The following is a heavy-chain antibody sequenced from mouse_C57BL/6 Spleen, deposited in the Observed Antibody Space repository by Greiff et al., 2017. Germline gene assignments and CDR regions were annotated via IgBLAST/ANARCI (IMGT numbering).Heavy chain of an antibody. D-gene: IGHD1-1*01. Sequence: QVQLQQSGAELVRPGSSVKLSCKASGYTFTSYWMDWVKQRPGQGLEWIGNIYPSDSETHYNQKFKDKATLTVDKSSSTAYMQLSSLTSEDSAVYYCARGGNYYENYAMDYWGQGTSVTVSS. CDR2: IYPSDSET. CDR1: GYTFTSYW. V-gene: IGHV1-61*01. J-gene: IGHJ4*01. CDR3: ARGGNYYENYAMDY.